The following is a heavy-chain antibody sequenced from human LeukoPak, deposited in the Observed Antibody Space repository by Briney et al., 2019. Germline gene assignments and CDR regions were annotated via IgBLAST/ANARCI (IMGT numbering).Heavy chain of an antibody. Sequence: GASVNVSFKSSGYTFTVYYMHWVRQAPGQGREWMGWINPNSGGTNYAQKFQGRVTMTRDTSISTAYMELSRLRSDDTAVYYCARGAARGPKRVVDYWGQGTLVTVSS. CDR3: ARGAARGPKRVVDY. CDR1: GYTFTVYY. V-gene: IGHV1-2*02. CDR2: INPNSGGT. J-gene: IGHJ4*02. D-gene: IGHD6-25*01.